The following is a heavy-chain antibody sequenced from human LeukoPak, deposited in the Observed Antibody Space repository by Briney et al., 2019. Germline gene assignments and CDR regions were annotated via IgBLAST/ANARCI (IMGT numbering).Heavy chain of an antibody. CDR2: IYHSGST. V-gene: IGHV4-4*02. D-gene: IGHD2-15*01. J-gene: IGHJ4*02. CDR3: ATRRGYCSGGNCNYYFDY. Sequence: SETLSLTCAVSGGSISSSNWWSWVRQPPGKGLEWIGEIYHSGSTNYNPSLKSRVTISVDKSKNQFSLKLSSVTAADTAVYYCATRRGYCSGGNCNYYFDYWGQGTLVTVSS. CDR1: GGSISSSNW.